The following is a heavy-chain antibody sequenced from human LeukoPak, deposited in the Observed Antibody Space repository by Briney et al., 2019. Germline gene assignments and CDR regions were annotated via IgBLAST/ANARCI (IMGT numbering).Heavy chain of an antibody. CDR1: GFTFSSYG. Sequence: GRSLRLSCAASGFTFSSYGMHWVRQAPGKGLEWVAVISYDGSNKYYADSVEGRFTISRDNSKNTLYLQMNSLRAEDTAVYYCAKEISGYYFYFDYWGQGTLVTVSS. CDR3: AKEISGYYFYFDY. V-gene: IGHV3-30*18. D-gene: IGHD3-22*01. CDR2: ISYDGSNK. J-gene: IGHJ4*02.